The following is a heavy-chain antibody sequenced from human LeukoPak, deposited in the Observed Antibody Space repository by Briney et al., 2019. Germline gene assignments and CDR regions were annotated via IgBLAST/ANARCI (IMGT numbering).Heavy chain of an antibody. V-gene: IGHV3-48*03. Sequence: GGSLRLSCAASGFTFSSYEMNWVRQAPGKGLEWVSYISSSGSTIYYADSVKGRFTISRDNAKNSLYLQMNSLRAEDTAVYYCARPLRNHLTATGDYWGQGTLVTVSS. CDR2: ISSSGSTI. CDR3: ARPLRNHLTATGDY. CDR1: GFTFSSYE. J-gene: IGHJ4*02. D-gene: IGHD1-14*01.